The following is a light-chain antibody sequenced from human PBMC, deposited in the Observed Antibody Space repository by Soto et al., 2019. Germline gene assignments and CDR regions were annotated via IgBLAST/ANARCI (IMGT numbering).Light chain of an antibody. CDR3: QQRSNWYT. CDR2: DAS. J-gene: IGKJ2*01. Sequence: EIVLTQSPATLSLSPGERATRSCRASQSVSSSLAWYQQKPGQAPRLLIYDASNRATGIPARFSGGGSGTDFTLTISSLEPEDFAVYYCQQRSNWYTFGQGTKLEIK. CDR1: QSVSSS. V-gene: IGKV3-11*01.